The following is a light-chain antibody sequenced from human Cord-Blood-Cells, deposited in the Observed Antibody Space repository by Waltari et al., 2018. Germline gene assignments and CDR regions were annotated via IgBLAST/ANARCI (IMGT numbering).Light chain of an antibody. V-gene: IGLV2-8*01. CDR3: SSYAGSNNLV. CDR1: SSDVGGYHH. J-gene: IGLJ2*01. CDR2: EVS. Sequence: QSALTQPPSASGSPGQYVTISCPGTSSDVGGYHHSSWYQQNPGKAPKLMIYEVSKRPSGVPDRFSGSKSGNTASLTVSGLQAEDEADYYCSSYAGSNNLVFGGGTKLTVL.